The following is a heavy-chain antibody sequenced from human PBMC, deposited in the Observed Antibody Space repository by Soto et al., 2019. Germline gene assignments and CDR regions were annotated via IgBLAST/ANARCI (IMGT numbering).Heavy chain of an antibody. CDR3: AKEKLYSNYKPYVDY. D-gene: IGHD4-4*01. CDR2: ISWHGGNI. J-gene: IGHJ4*02. CDR1: GFTFENYA. V-gene: IGHV3-9*01. Sequence: EVQLVESGGGLVQPGRSLRLSCAASGFTFENYAMHWVRQAPGKGLEWVSGISWHGGNIGYADSVRGRCTISRDIAKNSLYLQMNSLIPEDTGLYYCAKEKLYSNYKPYVDYWGQGPLVTVSS.